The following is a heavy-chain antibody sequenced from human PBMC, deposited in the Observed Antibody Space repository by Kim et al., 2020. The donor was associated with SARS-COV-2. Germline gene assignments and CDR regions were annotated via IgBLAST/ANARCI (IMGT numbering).Heavy chain of an antibody. V-gene: IGHV1-46*01. CDR2: INPSGGST. Sequence: ASVKVSCKASGYTFTSYYMHWVRQAPGQGLEWMGIINPSGGSTSYAQKFQGRVTMTRDTSTSTVYMELSSLRSEDTAVYYCASVVSSGYYPDYWGQGTLVTVSS. D-gene: IGHD3-22*01. J-gene: IGHJ4*02. CDR3: ASVVSSGYYPDY. CDR1: GYTFTSYY.